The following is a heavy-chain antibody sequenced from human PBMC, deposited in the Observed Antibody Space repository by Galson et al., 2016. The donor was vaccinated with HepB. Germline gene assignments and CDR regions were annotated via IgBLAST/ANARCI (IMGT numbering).Heavy chain of an antibody. D-gene: IGHD3-9*01. V-gene: IGHV3-30*18. Sequence: SLRLPCAAAGLTFNVDGMHWVRRAPGKGLEWVASITHDGSNSYHVDSVKGRFTISRDNFKSTLYLEMNSLRGEDTAIYYCAKGDYDVLRYSDHWGQGTLVTVSS. CDR1: GLTFNVDG. CDR2: ITHDGSNS. CDR3: AKGDYDVLRYSDH. J-gene: IGHJ4*02.